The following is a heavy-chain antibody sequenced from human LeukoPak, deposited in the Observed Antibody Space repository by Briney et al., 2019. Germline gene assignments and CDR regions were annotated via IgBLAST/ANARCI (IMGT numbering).Heavy chain of an antibody. CDR2: IYYSGGT. V-gene: IGHV4-59*01. J-gene: IGHJ4*02. Sequence: SETLSLTCTVSGDSLSSYYWSWIRKPPGKALEWIGYIYYSGGTNYNPSLTSRVTILVDASKNQFSLKLTSVTAADTAVYYCARVDSSDSGSLEYWGRGTLVTVSS. CDR1: GDSLSSYY. CDR3: ARVDSSDSGSLEY. D-gene: IGHD3-10*01.